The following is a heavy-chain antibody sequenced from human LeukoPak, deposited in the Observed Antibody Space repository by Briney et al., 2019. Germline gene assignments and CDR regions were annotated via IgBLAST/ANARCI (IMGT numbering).Heavy chain of an antibody. V-gene: IGHV4-59*01. CDR2: NYYSGST. CDR1: GGSISSYH. J-gene: IGHJ3*02. D-gene: IGHD3-22*01. Sequence: PSETLSLTCTVSGGSISSYHWSWIRQPPGKGLEWIGYNYYSGSTNYNPSLKSRVTISLDTSENQFSLKLTSVTAADTAVYYCAREDYYDSSDNPRRAFDIWGQGTMVTVSS. CDR3: AREDYYDSSDNPRRAFDI.